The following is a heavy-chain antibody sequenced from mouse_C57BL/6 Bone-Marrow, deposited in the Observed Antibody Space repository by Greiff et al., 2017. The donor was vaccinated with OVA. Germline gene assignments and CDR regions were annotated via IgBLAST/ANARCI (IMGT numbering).Heavy chain of an antibody. CDR3: AREELGGFAD. CDR2: IDPSDSYT. CDR1: GYTFTSYW. V-gene: IGHV1-59*01. D-gene: IGHD4-1*01. Sequence: QVQLQQPGAELVRPGTSVKLSCKASGYTFTSYWMHWVKQRPGQGLEWIGVIDPSDSYTNYNQKFKGKATLTVDTSSSTAYMQLSSLTSEDSAVYYCAREELGGFADWGQGTLVTVSA. J-gene: IGHJ3*01.